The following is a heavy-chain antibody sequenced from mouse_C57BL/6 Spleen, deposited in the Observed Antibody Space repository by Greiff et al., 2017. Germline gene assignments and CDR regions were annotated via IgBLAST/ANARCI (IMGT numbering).Heavy chain of an antibody. CDR2: IYPRSGNT. V-gene: IGHV1-81*01. Sequence: QVQLQQPGAELARPGASVKLSCKASGYTFTSYGISWVKQRTGQGLEWIGEIYPRSGNTYYNEKFKGKATLTADKSSSTAYMELRSLTSEDSAVYFCARYQEEAMDYWGQGTSVTVSS. CDR1: GYTFTSYG. J-gene: IGHJ4*01. CDR3: ARYQEEAMDY. D-gene: IGHD3-2*02.